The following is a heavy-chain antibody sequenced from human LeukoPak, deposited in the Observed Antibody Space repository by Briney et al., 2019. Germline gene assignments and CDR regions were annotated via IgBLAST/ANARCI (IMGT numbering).Heavy chain of an antibody. CDR1: GGSISSYY. CDR3: AREAAAEYYYYMDV. Sequence: PSETLSLTCTVSGGSISSYYWSWLRQPPGKGLEWIGYIYYSGSTNYNPSLKSRVTISVDTSKNQFSLKLSSVTAADTAVYYCAREAAAEYYYYMDVWGKGTTVTISS. J-gene: IGHJ6*03. V-gene: IGHV4-59*01. D-gene: IGHD6-13*01. CDR2: IYYSGST.